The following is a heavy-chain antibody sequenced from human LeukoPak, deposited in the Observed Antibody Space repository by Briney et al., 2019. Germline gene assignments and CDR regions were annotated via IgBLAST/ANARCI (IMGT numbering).Heavy chain of an antibody. CDR2: ISYDGSNK. J-gene: IGHJ4*02. V-gene: IGHV3-30*18. CDR1: GFTFSSYG. Sequence: GGSLRLSCAASGFTFSSYGMHWVRQAPGKGLEWVAVISYDGSNKYYADSVKGRFTISRDNSKNTLYLQMNSLRAEDTAVYYCAKPPTYSCSWYPFDYWGQGTLVTVSS. D-gene: IGHD6-13*01. CDR3: AKPPTYSCSWYPFDY.